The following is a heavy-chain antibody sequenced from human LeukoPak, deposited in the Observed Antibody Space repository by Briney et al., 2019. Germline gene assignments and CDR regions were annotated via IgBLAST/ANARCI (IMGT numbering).Heavy chain of an antibody. J-gene: IGHJ4*02. CDR2: INHSGST. CDR3: ARGRWLHPFDS. CDR1: GGSFSGYY. V-gene: IGHV4-34*01. D-gene: IGHD5-24*01. Sequence: SEPLSLTCAVYGGSFSGYYWSWIRQPPGKGLEWIGEINHSGSTNYNPSLKSRVTISGDTSKNQFFLKLSSVPPADTAVYYCARGRWLHPFDSWGQGTLVTVSS.